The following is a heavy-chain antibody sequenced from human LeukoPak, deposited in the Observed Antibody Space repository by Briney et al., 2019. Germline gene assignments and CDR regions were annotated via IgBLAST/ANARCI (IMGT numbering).Heavy chain of an antibody. CDR2: ISSSGRDI. V-gene: IGHV3-21*06. D-gene: IGHD3-10*01. CDR3: ARAGFTFSDYFGSFFDY. J-gene: IGHJ4*02. CDR1: DFPFSNYN. Sequence: GGSLRLSCAASDFPFSNYNLNWVRQAPGKGLEWVSFISSSGRDIYYADSVKGRFTISRDNAKNSLYLQMNSLRAEDTAVYYCARAGFTFSDYFGSFFDYWGQGTLVTVSS.